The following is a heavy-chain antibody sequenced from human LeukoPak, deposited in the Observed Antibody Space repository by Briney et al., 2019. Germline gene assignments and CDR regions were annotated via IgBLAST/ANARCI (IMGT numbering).Heavy chain of an antibody. J-gene: IGHJ5*02. V-gene: IGHV4-39*01. CDR2: SYYSGST. CDR1: GVSISSINYY. CDR3: ARHSGENWFDR. Sequence: SETLSLTCSVSGVSISSINYYWGWLRQPPGKGLEWIASSYYSGSTYYTPSLKSLVTISVDTSKNQFSLKLSSVTAADTAVYYCARHSGENWFDRWGQGTLVTVSS. D-gene: IGHD3-10*01.